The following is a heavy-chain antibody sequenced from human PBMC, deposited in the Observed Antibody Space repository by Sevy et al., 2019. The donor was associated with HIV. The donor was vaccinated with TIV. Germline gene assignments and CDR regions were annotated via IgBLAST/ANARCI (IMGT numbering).Heavy chain of an antibody. CDR1: GYTLTELS. D-gene: IGHD4-17*01. J-gene: IGHJ4*02. V-gene: IGHV1-24*01. CDR2: FDPEDGET. CDR3: ATGPVTTLNFDY. Sequence: ASVKVSCKVSGYTLTELSMHWVRQAPGKGLEWMGGFDPEDGETIYAQKFQGRVTMTEDTSTDTAYMELSSLRSEDTDVYYCATGPVTTLNFDYWGQGTLVTVSS.